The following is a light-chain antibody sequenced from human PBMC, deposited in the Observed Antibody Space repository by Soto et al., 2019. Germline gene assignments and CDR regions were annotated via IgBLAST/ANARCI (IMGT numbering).Light chain of an antibody. CDR2: EVS. CDR3: CSYARSSSLL. V-gene: IGLV2-23*01. J-gene: IGLJ2*01. Sequence: QSALTQPASVSGSPGQSITISCTGTSSDVGSYNIVSWYQQHPGKAPKLMIYEVSKRPSGVSNRFSGSKSGNTASLTISGLQAEDEADYYCCSYARSSSLLFGGGTQLTVL. CDR1: SSDVGSYNI.